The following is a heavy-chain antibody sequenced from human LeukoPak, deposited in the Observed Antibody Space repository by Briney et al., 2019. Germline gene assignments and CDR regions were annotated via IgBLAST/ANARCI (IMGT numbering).Heavy chain of an antibody. J-gene: IGHJ4*02. D-gene: IGHD3-22*01. Sequence: GGSLRLSCAASGFTFSSYSMNWVRQAPGKGLEWVSYISSSSSTIYYADSVKGRFTISRDNAKNSLYLQMNSLRAEDTAVYYCARELGIHYDSSGCDYWGQGTLVTVSS. V-gene: IGHV3-48*01. CDR1: GFTFSSYS. CDR2: ISSSSSTI. CDR3: ARELGIHYDSSGCDY.